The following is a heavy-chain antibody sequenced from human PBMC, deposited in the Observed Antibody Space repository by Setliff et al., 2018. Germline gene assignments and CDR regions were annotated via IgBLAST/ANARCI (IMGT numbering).Heavy chain of an antibody. J-gene: IGHJ4*02. Sequence: PSETLSLTCAVSGVSVNSLTWWSWVRQTPGKGLEWIGFIYHDGNPKFNPSVNYNPSLKSRVTMSIDKSKNQFSLNLRSVTAADTAVYYCTRGGERYHTANWGQGTLVTV. D-gene: IGHD2-2*01. CDR2: IYHDGNP. CDR3: TRGGERYHTAN. CDR1: GVSVNSLTW. V-gene: IGHV4-28*03.